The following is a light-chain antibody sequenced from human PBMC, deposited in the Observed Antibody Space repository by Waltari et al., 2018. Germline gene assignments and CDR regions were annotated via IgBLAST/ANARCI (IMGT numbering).Light chain of an antibody. Sequence: EIVLTQSPGTLSLSPGERATLPCRTSQSVSSTYIAWYQQKPGQTHRLLIYGASNRATGIPDRFSGSGSGTDFTLTISRLEPEDSAVYYCQQYVSSPLTFGGGTKVEIK. J-gene: IGKJ4*01. CDR2: GAS. CDR3: QQYVSSPLT. CDR1: QSVSSTY. V-gene: IGKV3-20*01.